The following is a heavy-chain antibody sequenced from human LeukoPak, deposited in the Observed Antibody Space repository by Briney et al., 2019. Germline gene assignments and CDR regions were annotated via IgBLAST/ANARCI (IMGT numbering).Heavy chain of an antibody. CDR1: GFTFSSYP. Sequence: PGGSLRLSCAASGFTFSSYPMSWVRQAPGQGLEWVSGISGSVATTYYADSVRGRFTISRDSSRNMLYLQINSLRAEDTAIYYCAKRSGNYYAFDIWGQGTMVTVSS. J-gene: IGHJ3*02. CDR3: AKRSGNYYAFDI. V-gene: IGHV3-23*01. D-gene: IGHD1-26*01. CDR2: ISGSVATT.